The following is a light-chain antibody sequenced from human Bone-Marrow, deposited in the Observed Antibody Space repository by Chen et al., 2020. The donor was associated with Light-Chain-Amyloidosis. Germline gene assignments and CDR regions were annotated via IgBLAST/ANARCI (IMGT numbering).Light chain of an antibody. CDR3: QVWDRSSDRPV. V-gene: IGLV3-21*02. Sequence: SYVLTQPSSVSVAPGQTATIACGGNNIGSTSVNWYQQTPGQAPLLVVYDDSDRPSGIPERLSGSNSGNTATLTISRVEAGDEADYCCQVWDRSSDRPVFGGGTKLTVI. CDR2: DDS. J-gene: IGLJ3*02. CDR1: NIGSTS.